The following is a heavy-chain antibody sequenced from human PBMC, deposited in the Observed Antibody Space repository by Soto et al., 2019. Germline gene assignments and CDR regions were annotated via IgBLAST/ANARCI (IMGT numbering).Heavy chain of an antibody. CDR1: GFSLSTSGVG. J-gene: IGHJ4*02. D-gene: IGHD3-3*01. V-gene: IGHV2-5*01. Sequence: QITLKVSGPTLVKPTQTLTLTCTFSGFSLSTSGVGVGWIRQSPGKALEWLALIYWNDDKRYSPSLKSRLTITKDTSKNQVVLTMTNMDPVDTGTYYCARDFWSGYPEDWGQGTLVTVSS. CDR2: IYWNDDK. CDR3: ARDFWSGYPED.